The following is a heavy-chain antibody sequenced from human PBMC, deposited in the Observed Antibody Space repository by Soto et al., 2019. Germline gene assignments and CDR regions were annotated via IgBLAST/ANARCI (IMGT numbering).Heavy chain of an antibody. CDR3: ARDDRRYGSGSYYNV. CDR1: GYTFTGYY. V-gene: IGHV1-2*04. D-gene: IGHD3-10*01. CDR2: INPNSGGT. Sequence: ASVKVSCKASGYTFTGYYMHWVRQAPGQGLEWMGWINPNSGGTNYAQKFQGWVTMTRDTSISTAYMELSRLRSDDTAVYYCARDDRRYGSGSYYNVWGQGTLVTVSS. J-gene: IGHJ4*02.